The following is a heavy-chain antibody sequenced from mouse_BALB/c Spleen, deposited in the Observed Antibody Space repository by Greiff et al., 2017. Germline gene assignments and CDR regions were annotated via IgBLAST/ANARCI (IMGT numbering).Heavy chain of an antibody. D-gene: IGHD1-2*01. CDR3: SRIITAARDY. J-gene: IGHJ4*01. CDR2: IDPANGNT. V-gene: IGHV14-3*02. CDR1: GFNIKDSY. Sequence: VHVKQSGAELVMPGASVKLSCTASGFNIKDSYMHWVKQRPEQGLEWIGRIDPANGNTKYDPKFQGKATITADTSSNTAYLQLSSLTSEDTAVYYCSRIITAARDYWGQGTSVTVSS.